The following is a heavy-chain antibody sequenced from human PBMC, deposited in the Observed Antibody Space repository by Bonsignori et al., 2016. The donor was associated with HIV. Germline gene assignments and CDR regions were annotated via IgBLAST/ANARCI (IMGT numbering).Heavy chain of an antibody. J-gene: IGHJ4*02. CDR1: VGSFSGYY. D-gene: IGHD3-22*01. Sequence: SETLSLTCAVYVGSFSGYYWSWIRQPPGKGLEWIGEINHSGSTNYNPSLKSRVTISVDTSKNQFSLKLSSVTAADTAVYYCARGGHPPIVVVIAHFDYWGQGTLVTVSS. CDR2: INHSGST. V-gene: IGHV4-34*01. CDR3: ARGGHPPIVVVIAHFDY.